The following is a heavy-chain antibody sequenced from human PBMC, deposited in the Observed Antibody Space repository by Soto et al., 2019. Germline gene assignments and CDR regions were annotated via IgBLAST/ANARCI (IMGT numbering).Heavy chain of an antibody. CDR3: ARVADGHDY. J-gene: IGHJ4*02. Sequence: QVQLVQSGAEGKKPGASVKVSCKASGYTFRNYGFSWVRQAPGKGLEWMGWISGANGQSNNAQKYRGRVTMTTDTSASTAYLELRSLTSDDTAVYYCARVADGHDYWGQGTLVTVSS. CDR1: GYTFRNYG. CDR2: ISGANGQS. V-gene: IGHV1-18*01.